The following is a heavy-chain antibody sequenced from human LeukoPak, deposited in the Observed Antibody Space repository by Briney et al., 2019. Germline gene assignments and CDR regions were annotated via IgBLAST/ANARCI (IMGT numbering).Heavy chain of an antibody. Sequence: GGSLRLSCAASGFTFSSYWMSWVRQAPGKGLEWVANIKQDGSEKYYVDSVKGRFTISRDNAKNSLYLQMNSLRAEDTAVYYCARETLGYCSGGSCYAFDYWGQGTLATVSS. J-gene: IGHJ4*02. V-gene: IGHV3-7*01. D-gene: IGHD2-15*01. CDR3: ARETLGYCSGGSCYAFDY. CDR2: IKQDGSEK. CDR1: GFTFSSYW.